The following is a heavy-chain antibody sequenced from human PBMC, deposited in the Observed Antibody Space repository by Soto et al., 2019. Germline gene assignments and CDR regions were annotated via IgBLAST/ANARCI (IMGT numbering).Heavy chain of an antibody. CDR1: RVTFCSYA. J-gene: IGHJ4*02. D-gene: IGHD4-17*01. CDR2: IIPIFGTA. CDR3: ARLMTTVTSNDY. Sequence: GTSAKVSCKASRVTFCSYAICWVRQSPGQGLEWMGGIIPIFGTANYAQKFQGRVTITADESTSTAYMELSSLRSEDTAVYYCARLMTTVTSNDYWGQGTLVTVSS. V-gene: IGHV1-69*13.